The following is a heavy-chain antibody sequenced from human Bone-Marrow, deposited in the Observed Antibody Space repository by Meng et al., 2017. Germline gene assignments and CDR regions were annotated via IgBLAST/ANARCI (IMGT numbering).Heavy chain of an antibody. Sequence: GESLKISCVVSGVTISSYEMNWVRQAPGKGLEWVSYISSSGSTIYYADSVKGRFTISRDNAKNSLYLQMNSLRAEDTAVYYCARATGDNIRWRSGWYGGGDYFDYWGQGTLVTVSS. D-gene: IGHD6-19*01. CDR3: ARATGDNIRWRSGWYGGGDYFDY. CDR1: GVTISSYE. J-gene: IGHJ4*02. CDR2: ISSSGSTI. V-gene: IGHV3-48*03.